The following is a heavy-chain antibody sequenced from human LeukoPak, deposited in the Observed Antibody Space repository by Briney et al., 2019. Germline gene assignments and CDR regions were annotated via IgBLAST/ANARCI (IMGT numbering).Heavy chain of an antibody. CDR1: GYTFTSYD. V-gene: IGHV1-69*06. CDR3: AREKDGYNIMDY. J-gene: IGHJ4*02. D-gene: IGHD5-24*01. Sequence: SVKVSCKAPGYTFTSYDIIWVRQATGQGLEWMGGIIPIFGTANYAQKFQGRVTITADKSTSTAYMELSSLRSEDTAVYYCAREKDGYNIMDYWGQGTLVTVSS. CDR2: IIPIFGTA.